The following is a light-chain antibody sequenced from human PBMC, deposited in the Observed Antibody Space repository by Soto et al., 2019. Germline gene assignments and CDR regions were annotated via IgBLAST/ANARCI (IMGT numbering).Light chain of an antibody. V-gene: IGLV2-14*01. J-gene: IGLJ2*01. CDR3: SSYTTSTSFIL. CDR2: EVS. Sequence: QSALTQPASVSGSPGQSITISCNGTSSDIGNYDFVSWYQQVPGTAPNAMIYEVSSRPSGVSNRFSGSKSGNTASLTISGLQAEDEAYYYCSSYTTSTSFILFGGGTKLTVL. CDR1: SSDIGNYDF.